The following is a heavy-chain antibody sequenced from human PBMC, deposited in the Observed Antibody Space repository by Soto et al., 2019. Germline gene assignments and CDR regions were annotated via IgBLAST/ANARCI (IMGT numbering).Heavy chain of an antibody. Sequence: QVQLQESGPGLVKPSGTLSLTCAVSGGSISSSSWWSWVRQPPGKGLEWIGEIYQSGSTNYNPSLKSRVTMSVDKSKNQFSLKVTSVTAADTAVYYCASSVAGTPTYYFDYWGQGTLVTVSS. V-gene: IGHV4-4*02. J-gene: IGHJ4*02. D-gene: IGHD6-19*01. CDR1: GGSISSSSW. CDR2: IYQSGST. CDR3: ASSVAGTPTYYFDY.